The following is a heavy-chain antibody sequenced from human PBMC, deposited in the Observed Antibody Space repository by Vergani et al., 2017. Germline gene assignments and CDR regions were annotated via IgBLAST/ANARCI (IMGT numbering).Heavy chain of an antibody. D-gene: IGHD3-22*01. V-gene: IGHV4-30-4*08. J-gene: IGHJ4*01. CDR3: ARVPYYDSSGYRYFDY. Sequence: GGSISSGDYYWSWIRQPPGKGLEWIGYIYYSGSTYYNPSLKSRVTISVDTSKNQFSLKLSSVTAADTAVYYCARVPYYDSSGYRYFDYWGQGTLVTVSS. CDR1: GGSISSGDYY. CDR2: IYYSGST.